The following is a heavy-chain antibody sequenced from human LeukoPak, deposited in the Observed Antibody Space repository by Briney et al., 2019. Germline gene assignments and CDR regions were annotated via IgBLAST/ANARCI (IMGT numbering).Heavy chain of an antibody. D-gene: IGHD3-10*01. CDR2: ISGSGAST. Sequence: GGSLRLSCGASGFTFSSYGMSWVRQAPGKGLEWVSAISGSGASTYYADSVKGRFTISRDNSKNTLDLQMNSLRAEDTAVYHCAKNYYGSGSSSVRGFDPWGQGTLVTVSS. CDR3: AKNYYGSGSSSVRGFDP. J-gene: IGHJ5*02. V-gene: IGHV3-23*01. CDR1: GFTFSSYG.